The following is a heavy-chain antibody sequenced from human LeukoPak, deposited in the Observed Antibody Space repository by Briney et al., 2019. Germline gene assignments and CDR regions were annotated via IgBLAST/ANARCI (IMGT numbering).Heavy chain of an antibody. CDR1: GYSFTSHY. D-gene: IGHD4-23*01. J-gene: IGHJ5*02. CDR3: ARDNSIHERGWWFDP. V-gene: IGHV1-46*01. CDR2: INPRGTST. Sequence: ASVKVSCKASGYSFTSHYMHWVRQAPGQGLEWMGLINPRGTSTIYAEKFQGRIIMTRDMSTTTDYMELSSLKSDDTAVYYCARDNSIHERGWWFDPWGQGTLVSVSS.